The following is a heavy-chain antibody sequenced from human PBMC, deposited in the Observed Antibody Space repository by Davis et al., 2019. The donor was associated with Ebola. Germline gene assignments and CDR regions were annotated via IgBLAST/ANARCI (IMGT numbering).Heavy chain of an antibody. CDR2: IWYDGSNK. CDR3: ARDVLVCSGGSCYSEFRVY. V-gene: IGHV3-33*01. J-gene: IGHJ4*02. D-gene: IGHD2-15*01. Sequence: GESLKISCAASGFTFSSYGMHWVRQAPGKGLEWVAVIWYDGSNKYYADSVKGRFTISRDNSKNTLYLQMNSLRAEDTAVYYCARDVLVCSGGSCYSEFRVYWGQGTLVTVSS. CDR1: GFTFSSYG.